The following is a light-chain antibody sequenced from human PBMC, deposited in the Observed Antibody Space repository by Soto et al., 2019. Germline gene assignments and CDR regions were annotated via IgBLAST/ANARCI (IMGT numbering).Light chain of an antibody. CDR2: AAS. CDR3: QQSYSTPLT. Sequence: DIQMTQSPSSLSASVGDRVTITCRASQGIRNYLNWYQQRPGKAPKLLIYAASSLHSGVPSRFSGSGSGTDFTLTISSLQPEDFATYYCQQSYSTPLTFGGGTKVEIK. CDR1: QGIRNY. J-gene: IGKJ4*01. V-gene: IGKV1-39*01.